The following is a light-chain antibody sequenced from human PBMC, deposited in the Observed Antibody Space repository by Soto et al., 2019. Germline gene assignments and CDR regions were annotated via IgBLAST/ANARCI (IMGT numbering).Light chain of an antibody. CDR2: AAS. J-gene: IGKJ1*01. V-gene: IGKV1-39*01. Sequence: DIQMTQSPSSLSASIGDSVTITCRASQTIIGYLNWYQQKPGKAPRLLINAASNLQSGVPSRFRGSGSETDFTLTITSLQPEDFETYYCQQSYPTPRTLGQGTKVDIK. CDR3: QQSYPTPRT. CDR1: QTIIGY.